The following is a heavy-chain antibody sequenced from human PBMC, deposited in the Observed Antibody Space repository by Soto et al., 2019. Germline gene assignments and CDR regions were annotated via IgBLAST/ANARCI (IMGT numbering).Heavy chain of an antibody. Sequence: GESLKISCKGSGYSFTSYWIGWVRQMPGKGLECMGIIYPGDSDTRYSPAFQGQVTISADKSISTAYLQWSSLKASDTAMYYCARQGYSYGLVATDYYFDYWGQGTLVTVSS. D-gene: IGHD5-18*01. CDR1: GYSFTSYW. V-gene: IGHV5-51*01. J-gene: IGHJ4*02. CDR3: ARQGYSYGLVATDYYFDY. CDR2: IYPGDSDT.